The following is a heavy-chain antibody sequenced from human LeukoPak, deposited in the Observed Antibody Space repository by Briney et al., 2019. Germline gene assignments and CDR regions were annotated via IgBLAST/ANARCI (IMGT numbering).Heavy chain of an antibody. CDR3: ARGRSGYYDSSGYYYYGGFDY. D-gene: IGHD3-22*01. V-gene: IGHV4-30-4*08. Sequence: SETLSLTCTVSGGSISSGDYYWSWIRQPPGKGLEWIGYIYYSGSTYYNPSLKSRVTISEDTSKNQFSLKLSSVTAADTAVYYCARGRSGYYDSSGYYYYGGFDYWGQGTLVTVSS. CDR1: GGSISSGDYY. CDR2: IYYSGST. J-gene: IGHJ4*02.